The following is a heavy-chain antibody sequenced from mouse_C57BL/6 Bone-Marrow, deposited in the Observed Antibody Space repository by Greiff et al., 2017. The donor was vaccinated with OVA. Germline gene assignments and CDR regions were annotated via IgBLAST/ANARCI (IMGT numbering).Heavy chain of an antibody. D-gene: IGHD2-5*01. J-gene: IGHJ2*01. CDR3: ARISRAYYSNYPLDY. CDR1: GYTFTDHT. V-gene: IGHV1-78*01. Sequence: VQLQESDAELVKPGASVKISCKVSGYTFTDHTIHWMKQRPEQGLEWIGYIYPRDGSTKDNEKFKGKATLTADKSSSTAYMQLNSLTSEDSAVYFCARISRAYYSNYPLDYWGQGTTLTVSS. CDR2: IYPRDGST.